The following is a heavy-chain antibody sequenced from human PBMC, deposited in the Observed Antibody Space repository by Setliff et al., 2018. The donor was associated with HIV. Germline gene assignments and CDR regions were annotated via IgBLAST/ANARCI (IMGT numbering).Heavy chain of an antibody. CDR1: GVPLSDYY. CDR2: VNHNGNI. J-gene: IGHJ4*02. V-gene: IGHV4-34*01. Sequence: PSETLSLTCTLNGVPLSDYYWNWIRQSPGKGLEWIVEVNHNGNINYNPSLKSRVTVSVDTSKTQYSLKMISVTAADTATYYCAKTNIPMPRSGTRLESWGPGRLVTVSS. D-gene: IGHD2-2*02. CDR3: AKTNIPMPRSGTRLES.